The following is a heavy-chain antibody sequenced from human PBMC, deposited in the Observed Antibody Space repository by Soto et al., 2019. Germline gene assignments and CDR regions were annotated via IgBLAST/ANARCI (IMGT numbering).Heavy chain of an antibody. Sequence: SETLSLTCSVSGHSITSSDYKWSWVRQPPGKGLEWIGYISYLGISYYNPSLRGRVDISRDTSKNDFSLTLTSVTAADTAVYYCASYPGYPGRQSDFWGQGTLVTVST. CDR1: GHSITSSDYK. J-gene: IGHJ4*02. CDR2: ISYLGIS. D-gene: IGHD2-15*01. V-gene: IGHV4-30-4*01. CDR3: ASYPGYPGRQSDF.